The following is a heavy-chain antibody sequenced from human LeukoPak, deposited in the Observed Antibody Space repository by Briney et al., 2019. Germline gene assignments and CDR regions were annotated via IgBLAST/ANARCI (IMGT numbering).Heavy chain of an antibody. D-gene: IGHD6-19*01. Sequence: ASVKVSCKASGYTFTSYYMHWVRQAPGQGLEWMGIINPSGGSTSYAQKFQGRVTMTRDMSTSTVYMELSSLRSEDTAVYYCARKAPPPLQQWLGKMEYYYYMDVWGKGTTVTVSS. CDR3: ARKAPPPLQQWLGKMEYYYYMDV. J-gene: IGHJ6*03. CDR1: GYTFTSYY. CDR2: INPSGGST. V-gene: IGHV1-46*01.